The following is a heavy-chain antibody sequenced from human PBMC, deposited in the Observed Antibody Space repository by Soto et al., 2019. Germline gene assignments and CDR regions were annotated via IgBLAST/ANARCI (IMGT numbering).Heavy chain of an antibody. CDR1: GGSINSYW. Sequence: SGGSINSYWWSWIRQPAGKGLEWIGRVYSSGTTDYNPSLNSRATMSVETSKNQFSLKLSSVTAADTAVYYCARDIGSYAYGEGYWGEGIKVTVYS. CDR3: ARDIGSYAYGEGY. D-gene: IGHD3-10*01. CDR2: VYSSGTT. V-gene: IGHV4-4*07. J-gene: IGHJ4*02.